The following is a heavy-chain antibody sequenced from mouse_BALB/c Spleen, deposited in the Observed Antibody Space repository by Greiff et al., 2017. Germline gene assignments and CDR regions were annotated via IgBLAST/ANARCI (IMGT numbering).Heavy chain of an antibody. CDR3: TRSNLFDD. V-gene: IGHV1S81*02. CDR1: GYTFTSYY. CDR2: INPSNGGT. J-gene: IGHJ1*01. D-gene: IGHD6-1*01. Sequence: QGQLQQPGAELVKPGASVKLSCKASGYTFTSYYMYWVKQRPGQGLEWIGGINPSNGGTNFNEKFKSKATLTVDKSSSTAYMQLSSLTSEDSAVYYCTRSNLFDDWGAGTTVTVSS.